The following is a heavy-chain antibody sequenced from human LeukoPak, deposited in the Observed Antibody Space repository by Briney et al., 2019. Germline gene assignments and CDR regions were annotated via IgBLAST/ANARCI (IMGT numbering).Heavy chain of an antibody. J-gene: IGHJ3*01. CDR1: GFTFKSYS. Sequence: AGGSLRLSCAASGFTFKSYSMHWVRQAPGKGLEWVALISYDGSDTYYAASVQGRFTISRDNSNNRLFLEMKSPRAEDTAIFYCARAQQYDAFDLWGQGTMVTVSS. CDR2: ISYDGSDT. V-gene: IGHV3-30*13. CDR3: ARAQQYDAFDL. D-gene: IGHD6-13*01.